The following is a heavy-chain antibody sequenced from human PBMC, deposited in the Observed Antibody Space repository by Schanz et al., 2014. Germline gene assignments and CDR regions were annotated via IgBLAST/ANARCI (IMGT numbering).Heavy chain of an antibody. CDR1: GFTFSNHG. Sequence: VQLVESGGGVVQPGRSLRLSCAASGFTFSNHGMNWVRQAPGKGLEWVANIGYDGSEKYYVDSVKGRFTISRDNSKDTLYLQMSGLTPEDTAVYYCARGPIPIQGVPMDFWGQGTLVTVSS. J-gene: IGHJ4*02. CDR3: ARGPIPIQGVPMDF. D-gene: IGHD3-10*01. V-gene: IGHV3-33*01. CDR2: IGYDGSEK.